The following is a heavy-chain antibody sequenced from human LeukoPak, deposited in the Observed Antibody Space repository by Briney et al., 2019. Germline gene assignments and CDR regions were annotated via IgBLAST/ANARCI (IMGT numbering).Heavy chain of an antibody. CDR1: GFTFSKYA. D-gene: IGHD6-13*01. CDR3: AKTTRYSNSPMDV. Sequence: GGSLRLSCAASGFTFSKYAMSWVRQGPGKGLEWVSAMSGNAYYADSVKGRFTISGDDSKNTLYLQMNSLRAEDTAVYYCAKTTRYSNSPMDVWGQGTTVTVSS. CDR2: MSGNA. V-gene: IGHV3-23*01. J-gene: IGHJ6*02.